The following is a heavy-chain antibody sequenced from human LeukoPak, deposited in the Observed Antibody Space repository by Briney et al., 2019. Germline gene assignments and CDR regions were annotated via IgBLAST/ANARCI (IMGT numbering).Heavy chain of an antibody. Sequence: ASVKVSCMASGYTFTTYYISWVRQAPGQGREWMGWISAYNGNSNYAQKLQDRVTKTTDTSTATASLDLSNLRSDDTAVYYCARAGGWAREDYKGDAFDIWGQGTIVTVSS. CDR1: GYTFTTYY. CDR3: ARAGGWAREDYKGDAFDI. D-gene: IGHD6-19*01. CDR2: ISAYNGNS. J-gene: IGHJ3*02. V-gene: IGHV1-18*01.